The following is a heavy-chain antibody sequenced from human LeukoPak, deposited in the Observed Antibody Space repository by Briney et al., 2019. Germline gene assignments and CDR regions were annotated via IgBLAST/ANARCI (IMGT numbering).Heavy chain of an antibody. CDR1: GFTFSDFW. J-gene: IGHJ4*02. CDR3: TKGRSNHY. CDR2: INQDGSEN. V-gene: IGHV3-7*01. D-gene: IGHD4-11*01. Sequence: GGSLSLSCAASGFTFSDFWMGWVRQAPGKGLEWVANINQDGSENYYVDSVKGRFTISRDNANNSLYLQKNSLRAEDTAVYYCTKGRSNHYWGQGTLVTVST.